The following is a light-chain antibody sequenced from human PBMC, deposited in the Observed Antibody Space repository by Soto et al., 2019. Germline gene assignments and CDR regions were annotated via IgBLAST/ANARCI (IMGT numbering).Light chain of an antibody. CDR2: AAS. V-gene: IGKV1-39*01. CDR3: QQSYGTPIT. CDR1: QSISNY. J-gene: IGKJ4*01. Sequence: DIEMTQSPSSLSASVGDRVTITCRASQSISNYLNWYQHKPGKVPKLLIYAASSLQSGVPTRFSGSGSGTDFTLTISSLQPEDFATYYCQQSYGTPITFGGGTKVEIK.